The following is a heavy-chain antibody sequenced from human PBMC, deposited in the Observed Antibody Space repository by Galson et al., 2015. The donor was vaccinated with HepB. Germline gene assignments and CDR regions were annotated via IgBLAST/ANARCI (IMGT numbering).Heavy chain of an antibody. V-gene: IGHV1-18*01. CDR3: ARGGMAAIGGPSFDS. Sequence: SVKVSCKASGYTFTTSTISWVRQVPGQDLAWMGRISTYSDSRISAPKFQDTVTMTADTSTTTAYLELVSLRVDDTALYYWARGGMAAIGGPSFDSWGQGTLVTVSS. J-gene: IGHJ4*02. CDR1: GYTFTTST. D-gene: IGHD5-24*01. CDR2: ISTYSDSR.